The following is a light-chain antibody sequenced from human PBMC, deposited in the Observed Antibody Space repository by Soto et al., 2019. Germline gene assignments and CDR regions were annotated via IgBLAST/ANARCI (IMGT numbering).Light chain of an antibody. CDR2: GAS. J-gene: IGKJ1*01. CDR1: QSVSRN. CDR3: QQYDNWPPWT. V-gene: IGKV3-15*01. Sequence: EIVMTQSPATLSVSPGERATLSCRASQSVSRNLAWYQQKPGQAPRLLIYGASTRATGIPARFSGSGSGIEFTLTISSLQSEDFAVYYCQQYDNWPPWTFGQGTKVDIK.